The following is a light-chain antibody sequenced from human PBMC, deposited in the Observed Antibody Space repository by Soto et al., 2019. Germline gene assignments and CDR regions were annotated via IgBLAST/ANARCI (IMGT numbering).Light chain of an antibody. Sequence: VRTQSPATLSLSPGERSTVPRTSRQSVSSNFAWYPKKPGQAPRLLIYGASTRATGIPARFSGSGSGTEFTLTISSLQSEDFAVYYCQQYNNWPPWTFGQGTKVEIK. CDR1: QSVSSN. V-gene: IGKV3-15*01. J-gene: IGKJ1*01. CDR2: GAS. CDR3: QQYNNWPPWT.